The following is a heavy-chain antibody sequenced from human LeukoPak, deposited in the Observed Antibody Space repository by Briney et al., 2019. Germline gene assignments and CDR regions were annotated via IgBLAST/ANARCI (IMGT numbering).Heavy chain of an antibody. CDR3: AKFASGSYYQGVDY. J-gene: IGHJ4*02. CDR1: GFTFSSYG. Sequence: GGSLRLSCAASGFTFSSYGMHWARQAPGKGLEWMAVISYDGSNKYSADSVKGRFTISRDNSKNTLYLQMNSLRAEDTAVYYCAKFASGSYYQGVDYWGQGTLVTVSS. V-gene: IGHV3-30*18. D-gene: IGHD3-10*01. CDR2: ISYDGSNK.